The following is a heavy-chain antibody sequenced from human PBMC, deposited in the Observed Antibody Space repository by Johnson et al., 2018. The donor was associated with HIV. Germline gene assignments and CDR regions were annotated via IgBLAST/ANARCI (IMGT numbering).Heavy chain of an antibody. V-gene: IGHV3-7*05. D-gene: IGHD4-11*01. CDR2: IKHDGTEK. Sequence: VQLVESGGGLVQPGGSLTLSCVASGFTFSSFWMTWVRQAPGKGLEWVADIKHDGTEKYYLDSVKGRFTISRDNAKKSLYLQMNNLRAEDTAVYYCVRDNGSNYEAFDIWGQGTMVTVSS. CDR1: GFTFSSFW. J-gene: IGHJ3*02. CDR3: VRDNGSNYEAFDI.